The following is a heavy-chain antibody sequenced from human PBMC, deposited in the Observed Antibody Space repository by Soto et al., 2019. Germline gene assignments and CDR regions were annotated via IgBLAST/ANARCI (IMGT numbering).Heavy chain of an antibody. CDR3: ARDRGDCSSFSCFASFYFGMDV. J-gene: IGHJ6*02. Sequence: EVQLLETGGGLIQPGGSLRLSCAASGFTVSSYYMSWVRQAPGKGLEWVSAIYSGGSTYYTDSVEGRFTISRDISKNTLYLQMNSLRVDDTAVYFCARDRGDCSSFSCFASFYFGMDVWGQGTTVTVSS. D-gene: IGHD2-15*01. V-gene: IGHV3-53*02. CDR1: GFTVSSYY. CDR2: IYSGGST.